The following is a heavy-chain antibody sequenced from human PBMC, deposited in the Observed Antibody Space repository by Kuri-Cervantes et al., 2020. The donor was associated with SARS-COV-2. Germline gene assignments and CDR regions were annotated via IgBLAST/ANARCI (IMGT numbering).Heavy chain of an antibody. Sequence: GESLKISCSASGFTFSSYAMHWVRQATGKGLEYVSAISSNGGSTYYADSVKGRFTISRDNSKNTLYLQMSSLRAEDTAVYYCVKDECSSTSCYTGGYYYYYYGMDVWGQGTTVTVSS. J-gene: IGHJ6*02. CDR2: ISSNGGST. V-gene: IGHV3-64D*08. D-gene: IGHD2-2*02. CDR3: VKDECSSTSCYTGGYYYYYYGMDV. CDR1: GFTFSSYA.